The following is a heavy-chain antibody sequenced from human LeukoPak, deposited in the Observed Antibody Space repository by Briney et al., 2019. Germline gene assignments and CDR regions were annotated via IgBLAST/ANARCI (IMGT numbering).Heavy chain of an antibody. J-gene: IGHJ4*02. CDR3: AGREGYCGGGNCYSFFDY. V-gene: IGHV4-59*08. CDR1: GGSTSSNY. D-gene: IGHD2-15*01. CDR2: IYYSGST. Sequence: SETLSLTCTVSGGSTSSNYWSWIRQPPGKGLEWIGYIYYSGSTNYNPSLKSRVTISVDTSKNQLSLKLSSVTAADTAVYYCAGREGYCGGGNCYSFFDYWGQGALVTVSS.